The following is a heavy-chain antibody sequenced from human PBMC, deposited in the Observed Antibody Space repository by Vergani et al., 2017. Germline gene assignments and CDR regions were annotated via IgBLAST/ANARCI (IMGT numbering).Heavy chain of an antibody. V-gene: IGHV4-31*03. J-gene: IGHJ5*02. CDR2: IYYSGST. CDR1: GGSISSGGYY. D-gene: IGHD3-9*01. CDR3: ARDRSRLVMTRAGWFDP. Sequence: QVQLQESGPGLVKPSQTLSLTCTVSGGSISSGGYYWSWIRQHPGKGLEWIGYIYYSGSTYYNPSLKSRVTISVDTSKNQFSLKLSSVTAADTAVYYCARDRSRLVMTRAGWFDPWGQGTLVTVSS.